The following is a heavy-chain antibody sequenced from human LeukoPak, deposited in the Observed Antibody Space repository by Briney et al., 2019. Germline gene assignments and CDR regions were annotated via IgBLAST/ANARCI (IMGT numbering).Heavy chain of an antibody. CDR3: AKDVQSWPTYFDY. CDR2: ISGSGGTT. D-gene: IGHD1-1*01. V-gene: IGHV3-23*01. Sequence: GGSLRLSCAASGFTFSNYAMSSVRQAPGKGLEWVSAISGSGGTTYYADSVKGRFTVSRDNSKNTLYLQVNSLRAADTAVYFCAKDVQSWPTYFDYWGQGTLVTVSS. CDR1: GFTFSNYA. J-gene: IGHJ4*02.